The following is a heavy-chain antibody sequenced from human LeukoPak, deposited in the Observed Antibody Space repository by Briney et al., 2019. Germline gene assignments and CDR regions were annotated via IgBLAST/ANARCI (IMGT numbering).Heavy chain of an antibody. CDR2: IYSGGRT. D-gene: IGHD2-2*01. V-gene: IGHV3-66*02. CDR3: AKGYCSSTSCSYYYYGMDV. J-gene: IGHJ6*02. Sequence: GGSLRLSCAASGFTVSSNYMSWVRQAPGKGLEWVSVIYSGGRTYYADSVKGRFTISRDNSKNTLYLQMNSLRAEDTAVYYCAKGYCSSTSCSYYYYGMDVWGQGTTVTVSS. CDR1: GFTVSSNY.